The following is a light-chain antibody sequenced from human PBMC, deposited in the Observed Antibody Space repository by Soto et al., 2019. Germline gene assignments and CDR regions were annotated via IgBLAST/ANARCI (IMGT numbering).Light chain of an antibody. CDR1: QSLSRNY. J-gene: IGKJ1*01. V-gene: IGKV3-20*01. CDR3: QQYDNSPLT. Sequence: EIVLTQSPGTLSLSPGEGATLSCRASQSLSRNYLAWYQHKPGQAPRLLIYTASNRATGVPPRFSGSGSGTDFTHTISRLEPEDFALYYCQQYDNSPLTFGQGTKVEI. CDR2: TAS.